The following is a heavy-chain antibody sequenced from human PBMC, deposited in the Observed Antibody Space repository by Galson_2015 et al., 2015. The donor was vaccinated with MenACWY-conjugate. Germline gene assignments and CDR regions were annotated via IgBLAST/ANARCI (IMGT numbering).Heavy chain of an antibody. CDR1: GGSFSGYY. D-gene: IGHD5-18*01. J-gene: IGHJ6*03. CDR3: ARALPHPRGWLLVFGYYTDV. V-gene: IGHV4-34*01. CDR2: INHSGST. Sequence: SLTCAVYGGSFSGYYWSWIRQPPGKGLEWIGEINHSGSTNYNPSLKSRVTISVDTSKNQFSLKLSSVTAADTAVYYCARALPHPRGWLLVFGYYTDVWGRGTTVTVSS.